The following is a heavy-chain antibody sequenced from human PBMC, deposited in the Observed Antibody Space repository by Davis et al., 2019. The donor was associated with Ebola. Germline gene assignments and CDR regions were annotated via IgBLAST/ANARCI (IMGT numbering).Heavy chain of an antibody. CDR3: ARSLGIVVVPAANYYYYMDV. V-gene: IGHV4-39*07. D-gene: IGHD2-2*03. Sequence: PSETLSLTCTVSGGSISSGGYYWSWIRQPPGKGLEWIGEINHSGSTNYNPSLKSRVTISVDTSKNQFSLKLSSVTAADTAVYYCARSLGIVVVPAANYYYYMDVWGKGTTVTVSS. CDR2: INHSGST. J-gene: IGHJ6*03. CDR1: GGSISSGGYY.